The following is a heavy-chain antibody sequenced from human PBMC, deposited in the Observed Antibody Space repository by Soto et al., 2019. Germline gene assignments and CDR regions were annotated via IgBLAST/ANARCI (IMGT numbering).Heavy chain of an antibody. CDR1: GYPFAKYW. Sequence: GESLKISCQAYGYPFAKYWVAWVRQMPGKGLEWVGLINPGDSDARYSPSFQGQVTISVDKSISTAYLQWSRLKAPDTAMYFCARQAYSGYEFDYWGPGTLVTVSS. D-gene: IGHD5-12*01. J-gene: IGHJ4*02. CDR2: INPGDSDA. CDR3: ARQAYSGYEFDY. V-gene: IGHV5-51*01.